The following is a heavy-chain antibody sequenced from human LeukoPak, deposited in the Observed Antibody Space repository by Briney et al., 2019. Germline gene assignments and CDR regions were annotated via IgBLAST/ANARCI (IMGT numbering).Heavy chain of an antibody. CDR1: GGSISSYY. Sequence: SETLSLTCTVSGGSISSYYWSWIRQPPGRGLEWIGYIYYSGSTNYNPSLESRVTISVDTSKNQFSLKLSSVTAADTAVYYCASGFYDFWSGYFSPNYYYYMDVWGKGTTVTVSS. CDR2: IYYSGST. CDR3: ASGFYDFWSGYFSPNYYYYMDV. V-gene: IGHV4-59*01. J-gene: IGHJ6*03. D-gene: IGHD3-3*01.